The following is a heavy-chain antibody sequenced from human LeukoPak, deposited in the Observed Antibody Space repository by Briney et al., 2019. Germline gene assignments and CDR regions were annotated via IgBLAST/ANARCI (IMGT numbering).Heavy chain of an antibody. CDR3: AHILTGYYMDY. V-gene: IGHV1-2*02. CDR1: GYTFTGYY. Sequence: ASVKVSCKASGYTFTGYYMHWVRQAPGQGLEWMGWINPNSGGTNYAQKFQGRVTMTTDTSTTTAYMELGSLSSDDTAVYYCAHILTGYYMDYWGQGTLVTVSS. J-gene: IGHJ4*02. CDR2: INPNSGGT. D-gene: IGHD3-9*01.